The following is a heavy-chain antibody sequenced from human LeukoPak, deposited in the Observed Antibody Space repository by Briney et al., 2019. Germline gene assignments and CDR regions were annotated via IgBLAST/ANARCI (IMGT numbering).Heavy chain of an antibody. D-gene: IGHD3-10*01. CDR2: IQNDGNNE. J-gene: IGHJ6*02. Sequence: GGSLRLSCAASGFTFSSYGIHWVRQAPGKGLEWVAFIQNDGNNEYYADSVKGRFTISRDNSKNTLYLQMNSLRAEDTAVYYCARALFAGAFYGMDVWGQGTTVTVSS. V-gene: IGHV3-30*02. CDR3: ARALFAGAFYGMDV. CDR1: GFTFSSYG.